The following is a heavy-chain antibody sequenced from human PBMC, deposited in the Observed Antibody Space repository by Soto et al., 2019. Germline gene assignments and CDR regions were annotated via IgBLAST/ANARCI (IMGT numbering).Heavy chain of an antibody. CDR3: ASQLSDTAMLHYYYYGMDV. Sequence: GGSLRLSCAASGFTFSSYGMHWVRQAPGKGLEWVSAIRCNRSNKYYADSVKGRFTISRDNAKNSLYLQMNSLRAEDTAVYYCASQLSDTAMLHYYYYGMDVWGQGTTVTVSS. J-gene: IGHJ6*02. V-gene: IGHV3-21*01. CDR1: GFTFSSYG. CDR2: IRCNRSNK. D-gene: IGHD5-18*01.